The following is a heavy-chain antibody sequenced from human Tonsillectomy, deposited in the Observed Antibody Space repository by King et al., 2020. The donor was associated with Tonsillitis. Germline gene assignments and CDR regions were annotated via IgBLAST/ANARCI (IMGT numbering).Heavy chain of an antibody. D-gene: IGHD1-14*01. Sequence: VQLQESGPGLVKPSETLSLTCTVSGGSVSRGCYYWSWIRQPPVKGLAWIGYFYYSGGTNYNPSLKSRVTISVDTSKNQFSLKLSSVTAADTAVYYCARDRLTLDAFDIWGQGTMVTVSS. CDR2: FYYSGGT. CDR3: ARDRLTLDAFDI. V-gene: IGHV4-61*01. CDR1: GGSVSRGCYY. J-gene: IGHJ3*02.